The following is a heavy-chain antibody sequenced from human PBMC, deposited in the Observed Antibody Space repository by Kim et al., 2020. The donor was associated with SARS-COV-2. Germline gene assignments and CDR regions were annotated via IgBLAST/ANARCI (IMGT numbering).Heavy chain of an antibody. D-gene: IGHD3-10*01. CDR3: AKIRSPPTYYYGSGSYLETDAFDI. CDR2: ISGSGGST. CDR1: GFTFSSYA. V-gene: IGHV3-23*01. J-gene: IGHJ3*02. Sequence: GGSLRLSCAASGFTFSSYAMSWVRQAPGKGLEWVSAISGSGGSTYYADSVKGRFTISRDNSKNTLYLQMNSLRAEDTAVYYCAKIRSPPTYYYGSGSYLETDAFDIWGQGTMVTVSS.